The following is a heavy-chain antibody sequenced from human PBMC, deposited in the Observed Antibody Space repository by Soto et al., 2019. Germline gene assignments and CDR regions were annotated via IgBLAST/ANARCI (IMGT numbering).Heavy chain of an antibody. CDR2: ISSSGSTI. CDR3: ARADYDYVWGSYRDTRTFDY. V-gene: IGHV3-11*01. Sequence: QVQLVESGGGLVKPGGSLRLSCAASGFTFSDYYMSWIRQAPGKGLEWVSYISSSGSTIYYADSVKGRFTISRDNAKNSLNLQMNSLRAEDTAVYYCARADYDYVWGSYRDTRTFDYWGQGTLVTVSS. CDR1: GFTFSDYY. J-gene: IGHJ4*02. D-gene: IGHD3-16*02.